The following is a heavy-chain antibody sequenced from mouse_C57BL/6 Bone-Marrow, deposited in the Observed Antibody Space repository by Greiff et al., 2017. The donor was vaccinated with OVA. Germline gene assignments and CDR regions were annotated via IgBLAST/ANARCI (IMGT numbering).Heavy chain of an antibody. V-gene: IGHV1-72*01. Sequence: QVQLQQSGAELVKPGASVKLSCKASGYTFTSYWMHWVKQRPGRGLEWIGSIDPNSGGTKYNEKFKSKATLTVDKPSSTAYMQLSSLTSEDSAVYYCAREPYLYFGCWGQGTTLTVSS. D-gene: IGHD5-5*01. CDR1: GYTFTSYW. CDR2: IDPNSGGT. CDR3: AREPYLYFGC. J-gene: IGHJ2*01.